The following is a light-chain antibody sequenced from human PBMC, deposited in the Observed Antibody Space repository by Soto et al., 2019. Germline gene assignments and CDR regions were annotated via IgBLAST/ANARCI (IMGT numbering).Light chain of an antibody. CDR3: LQDYNSPPT. V-gene: IGKV1-6*01. J-gene: IGKJ1*01. CDR2: AAS. Sequence: AIQMTQSPSSLSASVGDRVTITCRASQGIRNDLGWYQQKPGKDPKLLFYAASRLQSGVPSRFSGSESGADFTLTISSLQPEDFATYYCLQDYNSPPTFGQGTKVEIK. CDR1: QGIRND.